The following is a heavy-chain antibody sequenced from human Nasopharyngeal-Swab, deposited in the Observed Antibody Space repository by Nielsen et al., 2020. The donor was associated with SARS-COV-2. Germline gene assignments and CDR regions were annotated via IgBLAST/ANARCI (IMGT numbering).Heavy chain of an antibody. CDR1: GGTFSSYA. CDR3: ARRRIAAAGSGGAFDI. V-gene: IGHV1-69*13. CDR2: IIPIFGTA. D-gene: IGHD6-13*01. J-gene: IGHJ3*02. Sequence: SVKVSCKASGGTFSSYAISWVRQAPGQGLEWMGGIIPIFGTANYAQKFQGRVTITADESTSTAYMELSSLRSEDTAVYYCARRRIAAAGSGGAFDIWGQGTMVTVSS.